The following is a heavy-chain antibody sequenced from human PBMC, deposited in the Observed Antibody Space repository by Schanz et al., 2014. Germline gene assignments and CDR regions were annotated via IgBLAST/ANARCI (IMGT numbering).Heavy chain of an antibody. CDR3: ARVVRYSGYVRHWFFDL. J-gene: IGHJ2*01. CDR2: IHSTGET. CDR1: GFAFSSHD. D-gene: IGHD5-12*01. Sequence: VHLVESGGGVVQPGRSLRLSCVASGFAFSSHDMHWVRQATGKGLQWVSAIHSTGETYYPDSVQGRFTSSRENTKNSLYLQMTNLRAGDTAIYYCARVVRYSGYVRHWFFDLWGRGTSVTVSS. V-gene: IGHV3-13*01.